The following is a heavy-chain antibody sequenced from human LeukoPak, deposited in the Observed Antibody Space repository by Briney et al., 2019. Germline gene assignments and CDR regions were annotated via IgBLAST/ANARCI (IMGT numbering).Heavy chain of an antibody. CDR1: GGTFSSYA. Sequence: SVKVSCKASGGTFSSYAISWVGQAPGRGREWVGGIIPIFGTANYAQKFRGRVTITPDESTSTASMELSSRRSEDTGVYYCARGRLRSGSDYHHFDYWGHGTLVTVSS. V-gene: IGHV1-69*01. CDR3: ARGRLRSGSDYHHFDY. CDR2: IIPIFGTA. J-gene: IGHJ4*01. D-gene: IGHD1-26*01.